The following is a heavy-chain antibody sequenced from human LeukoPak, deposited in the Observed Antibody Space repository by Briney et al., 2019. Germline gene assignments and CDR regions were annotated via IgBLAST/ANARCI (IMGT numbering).Heavy chain of an antibody. D-gene: IGHD2-2*01. J-gene: IGHJ6*02. Sequence: GGSLQISCEGSGYIFTNNWIGWGRQMPGKGLEWMGIIYPGDSETIYSPSFQGQVTISVDKSITTAYLQWSSLKASDSAIYFCARRSRSTEYYYALDVWGQGTTVTVSS. CDR1: GYIFTNNW. V-gene: IGHV5-51*01. CDR3: ARRSRSTEYYYALDV. CDR2: IYPGDSET.